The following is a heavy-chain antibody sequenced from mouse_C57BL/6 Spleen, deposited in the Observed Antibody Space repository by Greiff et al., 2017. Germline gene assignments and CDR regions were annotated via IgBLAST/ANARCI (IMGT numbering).Heavy chain of an antibody. Sequence: EVKLQQSGPELVKPGASVKMSCKASGYTFTDYNMHWVKQSHGKSLEWIGYINPNNGGTSYNQKFKGKATLTVNKSSSTAYMGHLRLTSVDSAVYYVARTGDYYGSSHWYFDVWGTGTTVTVSS. CDR2: INPNNGGT. J-gene: IGHJ1*03. CDR3: ARTGDYYGSSHWYFDV. D-gene: IGHD1-1*01. CDR1: GYTFTDYN. V-gene: IGHV1-22*01.